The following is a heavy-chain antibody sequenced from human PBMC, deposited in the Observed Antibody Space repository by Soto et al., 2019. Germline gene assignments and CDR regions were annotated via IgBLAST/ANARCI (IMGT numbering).Heavy chain of an antibody. J-gene: IGHJ4*02. CDR3: GKGLSVIQEWIIDGH. CDR2: MSYDGNKK. CDR1: GFTLSSYG. D-gene: IGHD5-18*01. V-gene: IGHV3-30*18. Sequence: QVQLVESGGGVVQPGRSLRLSCAVSGFTLSSYGIHWVRQAPGKGLEWVAFMSYDGNKKYYADSVKGRFPISRDNSKNAPYLQRDSLRAEEAAMHYTGKGLSVIQEWIIDGHWGQGTQVTVSS.